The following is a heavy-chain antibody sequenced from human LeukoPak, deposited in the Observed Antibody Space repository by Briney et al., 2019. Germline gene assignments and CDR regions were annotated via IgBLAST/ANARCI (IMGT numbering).Heavy chain of an antibody. V-gene: IGHV3-30-3*01. CDR2: ISYDGSNK. CDR1: GFSFSSYA. Sequence: GRSLRLSCAASGFSFSSYAMHWVRQAPGKGLERVTVISYDGSNKYYADSVKGRFTISRDNSKNTLYLQMNSLRAEDTAVYYCARRGGSGYYFEFDYWGQGTLATVSS. J-gene: IGHJ4*02. CDR3: ARRGGSGYYFEFDY. D-gene: IGHD3-22*01.